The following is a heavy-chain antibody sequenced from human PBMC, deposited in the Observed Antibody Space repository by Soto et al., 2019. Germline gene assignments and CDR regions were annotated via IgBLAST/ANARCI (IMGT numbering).Heavy chain of an antibody. V-gene: IGHV4-4*02. Sequence: QVQLQESGPGLVKPSGTLSLTCAVSGDSVSSPYYWCWVRQSPGKGLEGSGEVFHTGTTSYNPSHRSLITIAMEYSINLFSLDLSSVTAANTAVYYCARRGGWYAIHAWGPGTLVMVSS. CDR1: GDSVSSPYY. J-gene: IGHJ5*02. CDR3: ARRGGWYAIHA. D-gene: IGHD6-19*01. CDR2: VFHTGTT.